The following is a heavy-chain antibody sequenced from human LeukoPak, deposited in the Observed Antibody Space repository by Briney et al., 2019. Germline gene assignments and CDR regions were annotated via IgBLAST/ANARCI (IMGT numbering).Heavy chain of an antibody. CDR1: GYTFTSYG. Sequence: ASVKVSCKASGYTFTSYGISWVRQAPGQGLEWMGWISAYNGNTNYAQKLQGRVTMTTDTSTSTACIELRSLRSDDTAVYYCARDHLAAAGTPLWYWGQGTLVTVSS. CDR3: ARDHLAAAGTPLWY. V-gene: IGHV1-18*01. J-gene: IGHJ4*02. CDR2: ISAYNGNT. D-gene: IGHD6-13*01.